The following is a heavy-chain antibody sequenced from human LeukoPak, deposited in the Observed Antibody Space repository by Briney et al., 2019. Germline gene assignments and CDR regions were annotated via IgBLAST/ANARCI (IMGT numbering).Heavy chain of an antibody. CDR3: ARGDTYGTYYYFDC. CDR2: TRNKANSYTT. V-gene: IGHV3-72*01. D-gene: IGHD5-18*01. J-gene: IGHJ4*02. CDR1: GFTFSDHC. Sequence: PGGSLRLSCATSGFTFSDHCMDWVRQAPGKGLEWVGRTRNKANSYTTEYAASVKGRFTISRDDSKNSLYLQMNSLKTEDTAVYYCARGDTYGTYYYFDCWGQGTLVTVSS.